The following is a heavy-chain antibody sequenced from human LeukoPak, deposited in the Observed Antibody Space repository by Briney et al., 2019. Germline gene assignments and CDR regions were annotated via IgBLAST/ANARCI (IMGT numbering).Heavy chain of an antibody. J-gene: IGHJ4*02. D-gene: IGHD3-22*01. CDR2: IYYSGST. CDR3: ARIVDIYDTSGPDY. V-gene: IGHV4-39*01. CDR1: GGSIRSSSYY. Sequence: SETLSHTCTVSGGSIRSSSYYWGWIRQPPGKGLEWIGSIYYSGSTYYNPSLKSRVTISVDTSKKQFSLKLSSVTAADTAVYYCARIVDIYDTSGPDYWGQGTLVTVSS.